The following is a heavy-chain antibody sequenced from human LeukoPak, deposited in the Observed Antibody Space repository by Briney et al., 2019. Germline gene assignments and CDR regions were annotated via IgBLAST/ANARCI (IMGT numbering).Heavy chain of an antibody. Sequence: SVKVSCKASGGTFSSYATRWVRQAPGQGLEWMGGIIPIFGTANYAQKFQGRVTITADESTSTAYMELSSLRSEDTAVYYCARDRVEMATTDAFDIWGQGTMVTVSS. CDR1: GGTFSSYA. CDR2: IIPIFGTA. J-gene: IGHJ3*02. D-gene: IGHD5-24*01. V-gene: IGHV1-69*13. CDR3: ARDRVEMATTDAFDI.